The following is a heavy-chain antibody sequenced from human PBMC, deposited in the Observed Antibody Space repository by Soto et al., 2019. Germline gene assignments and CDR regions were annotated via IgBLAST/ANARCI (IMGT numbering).Heavy chain of an antibody. D-gene: IGHD4-17*01. V-gene: IGHV3-23*01. CDR2: TTGSGANK. Sequence: EVNLLESGGGVVQPGESLRISCVGSGFTLKNYAMTWVRQAPGKGLEWVSGTTGSGANKHYADSVRGRFTISRDNSKKALYLEMKSLRVDDTAVYYCAKDGDFGEDGTAEYFEHWGQGTLVTVSS. J-gene: IGHJ1*01. CDR1: GFTLKNYA. CDR3: AKDGDFGEDGTAEYFEH.